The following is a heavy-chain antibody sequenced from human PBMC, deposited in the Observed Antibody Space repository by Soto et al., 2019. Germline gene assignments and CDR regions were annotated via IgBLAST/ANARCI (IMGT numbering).Heavy chain of an antibody. CDR3: ARAIAAADKIDY. CDR1: GDSVSSNSAT. J-gene: IGHJ4*02. V-gene: IGHV6-1*01. Sequence: PSQTLSLTCAISGDSVSSNSATWHWIRQSPSRGLEWLGRTYYRSKLYHDYAVAVKSRITINPDTSKNQFSLQLNSVTPEDTAVYYCARAIAAADKIDYWGQGTLVTVSS. CDR2: TYYRSKLYH. D-gene: IGHD6-13*01.